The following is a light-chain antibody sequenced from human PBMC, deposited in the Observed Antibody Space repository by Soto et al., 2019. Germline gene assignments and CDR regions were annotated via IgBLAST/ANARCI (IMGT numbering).Light chain of an antibody. CDR2: EVS. V-gene: IGLV2-14*01. CDR3: SSYTTSSTRV. CDR1: SSDVGFYNY. Sequence: QSALTQPASVSGSPGQSIAISCTGSSSDVGFYNYVSWYQQHPGEVPKPIIFEVSNRPSGVSNRFSGSKSGNTASLTISGLQAEDEAAYYCSSYTTSSTRVFGTGTKLTVL. J-gene: IGLJ1*01.